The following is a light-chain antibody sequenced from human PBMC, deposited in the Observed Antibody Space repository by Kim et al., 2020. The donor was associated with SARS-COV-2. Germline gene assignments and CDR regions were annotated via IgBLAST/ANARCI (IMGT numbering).Light chain of an antibody. CDR1: SSDVGSYNL. V-gene: IGLV2-23*02. J-gene: IGLJ1*01. Sequence: QSITISCTGTSSDVGSYNLVSWYQQHPGKAPKLMIYEVSKRPSGVSNRFSGSKSGNTVSLTISGLQAEDEADYYCCSYAGSSTYVFGTGTKVTVL. CDR2: EVS. CDR3: CSYAGSSTYV.